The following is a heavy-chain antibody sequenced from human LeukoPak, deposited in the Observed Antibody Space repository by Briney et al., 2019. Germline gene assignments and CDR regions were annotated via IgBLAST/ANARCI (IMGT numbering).Heavy chain of an antibody. J-gene: IGHJ3*02. CDR2: VYDGGRT. Sequence: KSSETLSLTCTVSGDSIFTYFWNWIRQSAGEGLEWIGHVYDGGRTNYNPSLKGRVTISVDTSRNLFSLRLSSVTAADTAVYYCARDFVETGVVGFDMWGQGTMVTVSS. CDR3: ARDFVETGVVGFDM. D-gene: IGHD2-8*02. V-gene: IGHV4-4*07. CDR1: GDSIFTYF.